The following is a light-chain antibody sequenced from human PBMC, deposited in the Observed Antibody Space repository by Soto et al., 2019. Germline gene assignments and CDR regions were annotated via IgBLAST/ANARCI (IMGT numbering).Light chain of an antibody. CDR1: QSISTS. J-gene: IGKJ5*01. CDR3: QQYHNWPPIT. V-gene: IGKV3-15*01. Sequence: EIVMTQSPATLSVSPGERATLSCRASQSISTSLAWYEQKPGQAPRLLIYGASTRATGIPARFSGSGSGTEFTLTISSLQSEDFAVYYCQQYHNWPPITFGQGTRLYIK. CDR2: GAS.